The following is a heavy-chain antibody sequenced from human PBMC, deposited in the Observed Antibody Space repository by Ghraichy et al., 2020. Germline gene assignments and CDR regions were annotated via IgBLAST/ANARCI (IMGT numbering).Heavy chain of an antibody. Sequence: ASVKVPCKASGYTFTGYYIHWVRQAPGQGLEWMGWISPDSGGTSYAQKFQGRVTMTRDTSISSAYMDLSSLKSDDTAVYYCARIITGTGAFDYWGQGTLVTVSS. D-gene: IGHD1-7*01. V-gene: IGHV1-2*02. CDR1: GYTFTGYY. J-gene: IGHJ4*02. CDR3: ARIITGTGAFDY. CDR2: ISPDSGGT.